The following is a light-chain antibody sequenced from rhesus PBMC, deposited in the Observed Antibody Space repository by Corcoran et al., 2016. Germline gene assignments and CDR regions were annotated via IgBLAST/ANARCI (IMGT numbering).Light chain of an antibody. V-gene: IGKV1-22*01. CDR3: QHYSSTPRT. J-gene: IGKJ1*01. Sequence: SASVGDRVTITCRASQGIANDLAWYQQKPGEAPKLLIYEASSLQSGIPSRFSGSGSGSDFSLAISSLQSEDAATYYCQHYSSTPRTFGQGTKVEIK. CDR1: QGIAND. CDR2: EAS.